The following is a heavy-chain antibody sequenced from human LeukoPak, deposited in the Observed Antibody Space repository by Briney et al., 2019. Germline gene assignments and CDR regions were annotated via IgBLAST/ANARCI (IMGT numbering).Heavy chain of an antibody. D-gene: IGHD5-18*01. V-gene: IGHV4-34*01. Sequence: ASETLSLTCTVSGGSISSYYWSWIRQPPGKGLEWIGEINHSGSTNYNPSLKSRVTISVDTSKNQFSLKLSSVTAADTAVYYCARAGYSYIDYWGQGTLVTVSS. CDR1: GGSISSYY. J-gene: IGHJ4*02. CDR3: ARAGYSYIDY. CDR2: INHSGST.